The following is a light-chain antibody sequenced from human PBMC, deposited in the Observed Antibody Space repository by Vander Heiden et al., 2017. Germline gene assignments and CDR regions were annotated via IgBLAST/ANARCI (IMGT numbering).Light chain of an antibody. J-gene: IGKJ2*01. Sequence: DIQMTQSPSSLSAPVGDRVTITCRASQGISNYLAWYQQKPRKVPKLLIYAASTLQSGVPSRFSGSGSGTDFTLTISSLQPEDVATYYCQKYNSAPPMSTFGQGTKLEIK. V-gene: IGKV1-27*01. CDR1: QGISNY. CDR2: AAS. CDR3: QKYNSAPPMST.